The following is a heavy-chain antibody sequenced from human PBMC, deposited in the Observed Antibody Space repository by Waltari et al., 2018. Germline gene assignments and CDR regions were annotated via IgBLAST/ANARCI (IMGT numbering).Heavy chain of an antibody. D-gene: IGHD3-3*01. V-gene: IGHV4-39*07. Sequence: QLQESGPGLVKPSETVSLTCSVSGDAIMRNNYHWGWIRQSPGKGLEWIGSIYNSGTTYYNPSLKGRVFISVDASRNEFSLRLTTVTAADTAVYYCARASTAIFGVVITVYNIWGQGTMVTVSS. CDR3: ARASTAIFGVVITVYNI. CDR2: IYNSGTT. CDR1: GDAIMRNNYH. J-gene: IGHJ3*02.